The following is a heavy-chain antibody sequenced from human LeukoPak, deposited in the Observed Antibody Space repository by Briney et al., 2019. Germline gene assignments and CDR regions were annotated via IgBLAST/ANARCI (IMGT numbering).Heavy chain of an antibody. CDR3: ARRGYCSSTSCYALDY. CDR2: INAGNGNT. V-gene: IGHV1-3*01. Sequence: ASVKVSCKASGYTFTSYAMHWVRQAPGQRLEWMGWINAGNGNTKYSQKFQGRVTITRDTSASTAYMELSSLRSDDTAVYYCARRGYCSSTSCYALDYWGQGTLVTVSS. J-gene: IGHJ4*02. CDR1: GYTFTSYA. D-gene: IGHD2-2*01.